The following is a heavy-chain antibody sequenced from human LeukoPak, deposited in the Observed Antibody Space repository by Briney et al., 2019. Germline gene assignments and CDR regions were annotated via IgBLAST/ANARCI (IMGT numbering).Heavy chain of an antibody. CDR3: ARGVRAPSITIFGVVINRRGNFDY. V-gene: IGHV4-59*12. D-gene: IGHD3-3*01. CDR1: GGSISSYY. J-gene: IGHJ4*02. CDR2: IYYSGST. Sequence: SETLSLTCTVSGGSISSYYWSWIRQPPGKGLEWIGYIYYSGSTNYNPSLKSRVTISVDTSKNQFSLKLSSVTAADTAVYYCARGVRAPSITIFGVVINRRGNFDYWGQGTLVTVSS.